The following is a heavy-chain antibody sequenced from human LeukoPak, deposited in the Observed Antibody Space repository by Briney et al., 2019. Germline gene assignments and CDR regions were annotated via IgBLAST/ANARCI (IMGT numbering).Heavy chain of an antibody. CDR1: GFTFSSYW. CDR3: VRSDWFDP. CDR2: IKGDGRNT. J-gene: IGHJ5*02. V-gene: IGHV3-74*01. Sequence: GGSLRLSCAASGFTFSSYWMHWVRQAPGKGLVWASRIKGDGRNTYYADSVKGRFTISRDNAKNTLYLEMNSLRVEDTAVYYCVRSDWFDPWGQGTLVTVSS.